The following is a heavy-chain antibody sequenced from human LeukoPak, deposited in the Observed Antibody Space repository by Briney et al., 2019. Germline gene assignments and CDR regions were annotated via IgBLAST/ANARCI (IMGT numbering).Heavy chain of an antibody. V-gene: IGHV1-69*04. CDR1: GGTFSSYA. J-gene: IGHJ4*02. CDR2: IIPILGIA. D-gene: IGHD3-22*01. CDR3: ASGFYYDMSYYFDY. Sequence: SVKVSCKASGGTFSSYAISWVRQAPGQGLEWMGRIIPILGIANYAQKFQGRVTITADKSTSTAYMELSSLRSEDTAVYYCASGFYYDMSYYFDYWGQGTLVAVSS.